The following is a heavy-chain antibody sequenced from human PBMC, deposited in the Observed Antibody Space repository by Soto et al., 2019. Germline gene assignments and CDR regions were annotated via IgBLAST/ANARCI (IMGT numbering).Heavy chain of an antibody. Sequence: PSETLSLTCTVSGGSVSSGSYYWSWIRQPPGKGLEWIGYIYYSGSTNYNPSLKSRVTISVDTSKNQFSLKLSSVTAADTAVYYCARDKRDDFWSGYSTLDYWGQGTLVTVSS. D-gene: IGHD3-3*01. J-gene: IGHJ4*02. CDR3: ARDKRDDFWSGYSTLDY. V-gene: IGHV4-61*01. CDR1: GGSVSSGSYY. CDR2: IYYSGST.